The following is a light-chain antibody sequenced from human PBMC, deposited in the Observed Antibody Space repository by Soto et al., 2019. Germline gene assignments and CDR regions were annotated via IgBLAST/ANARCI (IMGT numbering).Light chain of an antibody. V-gene: IGLV2-14*01. CDR1: SSDLGGYNY. CDR2: EVS. CDR3: SSYTSSSSWV. J-gene: IGLJ3*02. Sequence: QSALTQPASVSGSPGQSITISCTGTSSDLGGYNYVSWYQQHPGKAPKLMIYEVSNRPSGVSNRFSGSKSGTTASLTISGLQAEDEADYYCSSYTSSSSWVFGGGTKLTVL.